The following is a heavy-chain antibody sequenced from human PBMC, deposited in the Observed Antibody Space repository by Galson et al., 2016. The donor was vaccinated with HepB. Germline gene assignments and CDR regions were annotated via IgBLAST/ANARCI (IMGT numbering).Heavy chain of an antibody. Sequence: SETLSLTCAVSGASISSDYWWSWVRQSPEKGFEWLGEIYQTGTANYNPSFTRRATISVDTSKNQTSFRLDSVTAADTAVYYCARGTLGTTATMAFDYWGQGTLVSVSS. CDR2: IYQTGTA. V-gene: IGHV4-4*02. D-gene: IGHD1-26*01. J-gene: IGHJ4*02. CDR1: GASISSDYW. CDR3: ARGTLGTTATMAFDY.